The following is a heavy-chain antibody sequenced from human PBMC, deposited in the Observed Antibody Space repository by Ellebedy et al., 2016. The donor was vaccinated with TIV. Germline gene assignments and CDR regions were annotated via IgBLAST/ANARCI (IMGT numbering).Heavy chain of an antibody. CDR1: GFIFSNYA. J-gene: IGHJ4*02. CDR3: AKDRVIRGVVDS. CDR2: IGGSGGNI. D-gene: IGHD3-10*01. Sequence: GESLKISCAASGFIFSNYAMNWVRQAPGKGLEWVSGIGGSGGNIYYADSVKGRFTISRDNSKNTLYLQMNSLRDEDTAVYYCAKDRVIRGVVDSWGQGTLVTVSS. V-gene: IGHV3-23*01.